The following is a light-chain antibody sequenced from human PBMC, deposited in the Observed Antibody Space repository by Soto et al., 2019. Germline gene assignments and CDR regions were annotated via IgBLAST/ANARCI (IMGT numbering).Light chain of an antibody. Sequence: DIQMTQSPSTLSASVGDRVTITCRASQTISSWLAWYQQKPGKAPKLLIYKASTLESWVPSRFSGSGSGTEFPLTISSLQPDDFATYYCQQYNDYSTFGQGTKVEIK. CDR2: KAS. J-gene: IGKJ1*01. CDR1: QTISSW. CDR3: QQYNDYST. V-gene: IGKV1-5*03.